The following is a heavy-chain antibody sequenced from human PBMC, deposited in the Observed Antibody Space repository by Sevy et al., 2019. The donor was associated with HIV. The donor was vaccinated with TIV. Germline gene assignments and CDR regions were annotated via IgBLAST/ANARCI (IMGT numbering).Heavy chain of an antibody. Sequence: ETLSLTCTVSGYSISSGYYWGWIRQPPGKGLEWIGSMYHSGGTYYNPSLKNRVSISVDMSKNQFSLKLSSVTAADTAVYYCARDGVVAGKGNYFDTWGQGTLVTVSS. D-gene: IGHD6-19*01. V-gene: IGHV4-38-2*02. J-gene: IGHJ4*02. CDR3: ARDGVVAGKGNYFDT. CDR1: GYSISSGYY. CDR2: MYHSGGT.